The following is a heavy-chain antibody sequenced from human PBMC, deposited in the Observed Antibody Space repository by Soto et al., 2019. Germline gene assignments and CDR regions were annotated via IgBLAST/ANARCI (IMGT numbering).Heavy chain of an antibody. D-gene: IGHD3-10*01. CDR3: ARGVYGSGNYYTGPSAFAI. Sequence: QVQLEQSGAEVKKPGSSVKVSCKASGGTLSDHGVAWLRQAPGQGLEWMGGTIPVFNTAKYAQKFQGRVTVTADKFTNRAYMELSSLRSEDTAFYFYARGVYGSGNYYTGPSAFAIWGQVTMVIVSS. V-gene: IGHV1-69*06. CDR1: GGTLSDHG. CDR2: TIPVFNTA. J-gene: IGHJ3*02.